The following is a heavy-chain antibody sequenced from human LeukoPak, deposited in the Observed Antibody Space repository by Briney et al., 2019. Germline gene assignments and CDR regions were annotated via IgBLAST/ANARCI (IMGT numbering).Heavy chain of an antibody. D-gene: IGHD4-17*01. CDR2: IFFSGSN. CDR1: LGSLSSSGYY. V-gene: IGHV4-39*07. CDR3: ARGSLAGDYTEGFDY. Sequence: PGTLSVTRIVPLGSLSSSGYYWGWIRLPAGNGLEWLGCIFFSGSNSSNPSLKTRVTTSVETSKNQFFLKLRALTARDTPVYYCARGSLAGDYTEGFDYWGQGTLVTVSS. J-gene: IGHJ4*02.